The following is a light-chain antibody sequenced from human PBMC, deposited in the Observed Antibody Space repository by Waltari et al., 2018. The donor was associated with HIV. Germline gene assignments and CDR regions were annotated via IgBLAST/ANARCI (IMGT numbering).Light chain of an antibody. Sequence: VMTQSPATLSVSPGQRATLSCGASQSVRNRLAWYQQRPGQSPRLLIYDASTRATGVPDRFSASGSGTEFTLTITSLQSEDFARYYCQAFGGTFGPGTRV. V-gene: IGKV3-15*01. CDR3: QAFGGT. CDR2: DAS. CDR1: QSVRNR. J-gene: IGKJ3*01.